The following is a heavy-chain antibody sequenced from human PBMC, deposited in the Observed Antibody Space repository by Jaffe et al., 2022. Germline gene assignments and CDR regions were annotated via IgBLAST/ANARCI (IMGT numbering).Heavy chain of an antibody. CDR1: GGSFSGYY. Sequence: QVQLQQWGAGLLKPSETLSLTCAVYGGSFSGYYWSWIRQPPGKGLEWIGEINHSGSTNYNPSLKSRVTISVDTSKNQFSLKLSSVTAADTAVYYCARLDYYGSGCFDYWGQGTLVTVSS. CDR3: ARLDYYGSGCFDY. V-gene: IGHV4-34*01. J-gene: IGHJ4*02. CDR2: INHSGST. D-gene: IGHD3-10*01.